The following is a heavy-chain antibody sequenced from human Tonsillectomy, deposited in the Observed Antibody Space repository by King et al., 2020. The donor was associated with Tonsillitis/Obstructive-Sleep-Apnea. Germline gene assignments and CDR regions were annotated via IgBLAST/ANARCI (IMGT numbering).Heavy chain of an antibody. CDR3: ARKRRYDGIAALIDY. Sequence: VQLVESGGGLVQPGGSLRLSCAASGFTFSSYWMHWVRHAPGKGLVWVSRINSDGSSTTYADSVKGRFTISRDNAKNTLYLQMNSLRAEDTAVYYCARKRRYDGIAALIDYWGQGTLVTVSS. V-gene: IGHV3-74*01. CDR2: INSDGSST. CDR1: GFTFSSYW. J-gene: IGHJ4*02. D-gene: IGHD6-25*01.